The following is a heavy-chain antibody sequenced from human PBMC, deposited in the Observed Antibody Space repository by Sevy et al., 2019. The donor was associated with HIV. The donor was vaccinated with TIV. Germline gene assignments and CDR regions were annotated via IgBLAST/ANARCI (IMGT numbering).Heavy chain of an antibody. J-gene: IGHJ4*02. Sequence: GGSLRLSCAASGFTFSRYWMTWVRQAPGKGLEWVANIKQDESEKYYVDSVKGRFTISRDNVKKALYLQMNSLRADDTAVYYCARAEQVTMLVVFGGLYFDSWGQGTLVTVSS. CDR3: ARAEQVTMLVVFGGLYFDS. CDR2: IKQDESEK. CDR1: GFTFSRYW. V-gene: IGHV3-7*01. D-gene: IGHD3-22*01.